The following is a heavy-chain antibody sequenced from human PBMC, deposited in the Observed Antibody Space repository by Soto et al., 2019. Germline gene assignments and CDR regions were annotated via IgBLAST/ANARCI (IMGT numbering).Heavy chain of an antibody. CDR1: GFTFSSYA. CDR3: ARDMSGGTYNYYYGMDV. CDR2: ISGTGSPT. Sequence: GSLRLSCAASGFTFSSYAMTWVRQAPGRGLEWVSAISGTGSPTYYADSVMGRFTISRDNSKNTLYLQMNSLRADDTAVYYCARDMSGGTYNYYYGMDVWGQGTTVTVSS. J-gene: IGHJ6*02. D-gene: IGHD1-26*01. V-gene: IGHV3-23*01.